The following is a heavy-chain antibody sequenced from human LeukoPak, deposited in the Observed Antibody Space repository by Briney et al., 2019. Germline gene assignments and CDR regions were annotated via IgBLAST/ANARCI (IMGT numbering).Heavy chain of an antibody. V-gene: IGHV1-2*02. D-gene: IGHD3-16*01. J-gene: IGHJ5*02. CDR3: ARGIMITFGGVGTNWFDP. Sequence: ASVKVSCKASGYTFTGYYMHWVRQAPGQGLEWMGWINPNSGGTNYAQKFQGRVTMTRDTSISTAYMELSRLRSDDTAVYYCARGIMITFGGVGTNWFDPWGQGTLVTVSS. CDR1: GYTFTGYY. CDR2: INPNSGGT.